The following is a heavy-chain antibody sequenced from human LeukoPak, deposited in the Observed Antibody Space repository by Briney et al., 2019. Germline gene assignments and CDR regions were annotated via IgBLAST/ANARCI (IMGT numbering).Heavy chain of an antibody. J-gene: IGHJ4*02. D-gene: IGHD2-2*01. CDR3: ARGSSSSRGYYFDY. CDR1: GGSISSHY. V-gene: IGHV4-59*11. Sequence: SETLSLTCTVSGGSISSHYWSWIRQPTGKGLEWIGYIDYSGSINYSPSLKSRVTISVDTSKSQFSLKWSSVTAADTGAYYCARGSSSSRGYYFDYWGQGTLVTVSP. CDR2: IDYSGSI.